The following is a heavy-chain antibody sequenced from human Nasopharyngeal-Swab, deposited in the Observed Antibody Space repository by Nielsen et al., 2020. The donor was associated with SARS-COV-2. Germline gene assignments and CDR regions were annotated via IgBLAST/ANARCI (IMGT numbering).Heavy chain of an antibody. Sequence: ASVKVSCKASGYSFTDYHVHWVRQAPGKGLEWMGWIYPKDGGTVFAQKFQGRVTMTRDTSITTAYMEMSGLASDDTAIYYCAREADFTGYYDFWGQGAQVIVSS. CDR3: AREADFTGYYDF. CDR2: IYPKDGGT. CDR1: GYSFTDYH. J-gene: IGHJ4*02. V-gene: IGHV1-2*02. D-gene: IGHD2-8*02.